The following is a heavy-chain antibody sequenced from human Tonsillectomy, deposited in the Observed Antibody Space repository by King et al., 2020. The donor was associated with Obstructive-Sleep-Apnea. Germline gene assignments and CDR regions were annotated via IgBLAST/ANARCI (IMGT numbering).Heavy chain of an antibody. CDR1: GYNFTTYW. V-gene: IGHV5-51*01. CDR2: IYPGDSDT. J-gene: IGHJ5*02. D-gene: IGHD2-2*01. CDR3: ARQSALSGVPSAIWWFDP. Sequence: QLVQSGAEVKKPGESLKISCKGSGYNFTTYWIGWVRQMPGKGLEWMGVIYPGDSDTRYSPSFQGQVTISADKSISTAFLQWSSLKASDTAMYYCARQSALSGVPSAIWWFDPWGQGTLVTVSS.